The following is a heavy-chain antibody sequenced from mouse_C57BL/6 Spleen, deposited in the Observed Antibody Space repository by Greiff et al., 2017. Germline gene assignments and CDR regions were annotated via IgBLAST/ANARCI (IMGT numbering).Heavy chain of an antibody. D-gene: IGHD2-2*01. V-gene: IGHV1-69*01. J-gene: IGHJ2*01. Sequence: QVQLQQPGAELMKPGASVKLSCKASGYTFTGYWIHWVKQRPGHGLEWIGEIFPSGSCTNYNQKFKGKSTFTVDTSSSTAYMQLSSLTSEDSAVYYCARKGGGNDVWGQGTTLTVAS. CDR1: GYTFTGYW. CDR2: IFPSGSCT. CDR3: ARKGGGNDV.